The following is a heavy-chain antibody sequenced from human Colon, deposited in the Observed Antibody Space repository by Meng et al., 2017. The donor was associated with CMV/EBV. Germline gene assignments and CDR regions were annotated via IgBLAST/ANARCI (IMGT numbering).Heavy chain of an antibody. Sequence: GESLKISCVASGFTFSTYSMNWVRQAPGKGLEWVSYITKSRSPTNYADSVKGRFTISRDNAKNSLYLQMNSLRSEDTAVDYCARLLYYGMDVWGQGTTVTVSS. CDR1: GFTFSTYS. CDR2: ITKSRSPT. CDR3: ARLLYYGMDV. J-gene: IGHJ6*02. V-gene: IGHV3-48*04.